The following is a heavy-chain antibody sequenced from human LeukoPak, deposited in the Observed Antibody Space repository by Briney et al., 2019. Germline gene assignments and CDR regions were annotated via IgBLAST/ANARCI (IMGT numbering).Heavy chain of an antibody. CDR1: GGSISSSNW. J-gene: IGHJ4*02. Sequence: PSETLSFTCAVSGGSISSSNWWSWVRQPPGKGLEWIGEIYHSGSTNYNPSLKSRVTISVDKSKNQFSLKLSSVTAADTAAYYCAGNLYYYGSGSYSVYWGQGTLVTVSS. D-gene: IGHD3-10*01. V-gene: IGHV4-4*02. CDR2: IYHSGST. CDR3: AGNLYYYGSGSYSVY.